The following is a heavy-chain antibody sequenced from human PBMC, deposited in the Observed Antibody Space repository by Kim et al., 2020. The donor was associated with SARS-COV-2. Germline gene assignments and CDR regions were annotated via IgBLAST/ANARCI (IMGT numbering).Heavy chain of an antibody. CDR1: GFTFSRHW. CDR2: IKEDGSEK. Sequence: GGSLRLSCVASGFTFSRHWMRWARQAPGKGLEWVANIKEDGSEKYHRDSVKGRFTVTRANVKKSVYLQMNSQSAEDEAVYYCTGDWGWAADHWGQGTLVTVSS. J-gene: IGHJ4*02. D-gene: IGHD3-16*01. CDR3: TGDWGWAADH. V-gene: IGHV3-7*04.